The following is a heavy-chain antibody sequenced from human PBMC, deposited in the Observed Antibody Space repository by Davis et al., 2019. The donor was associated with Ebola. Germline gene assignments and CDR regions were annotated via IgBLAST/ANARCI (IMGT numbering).Heavy chain of an antibody. V-gene: IGHV4-59*11. Sequence: MPSETLSLTCTVSGGSISSHYWSWVRQSPGKGLEWIADINYSERTNYNPSLARRVTISIATSKNQFSLNLSSVTAADTAVYYCARVGGDGSSHLEGLDSWGQGTLVTVSS. CDR1: GGSISSHY. D-gene: IGHD3-16*01. CDR2: INYSERT. J-gene: IGHJ4*02. CDR3: ARVGGDGSSHLEGLDS.